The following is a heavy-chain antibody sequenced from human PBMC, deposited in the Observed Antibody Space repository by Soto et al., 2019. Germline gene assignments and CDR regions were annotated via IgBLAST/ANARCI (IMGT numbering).Heavy chain of an antibody. Sequence: SVKVSCKASGFNFTSSAVQWVRQARGQRLEWIGWIVVGSGNTNYAQKFQERVTITRDMSTSTAYMELRRLRCEDTAVYYCAAGGHYYGSGRRNYYYYGMDVWGQGTTVTVSS. CDR3: AAGGHYYGSGRRNYYYYGMDV. J-gene: IGHJ6*02. V-gene: IGHV1-58*01. CDR1: GFNFTSSA. CDR2: IVVGSGNT. D-gene: IGHD3-10*01.